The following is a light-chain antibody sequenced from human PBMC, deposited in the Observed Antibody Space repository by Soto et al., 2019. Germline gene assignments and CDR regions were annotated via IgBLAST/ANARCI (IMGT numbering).Light chain of an antibody. CDR2: EVN. V-gene: IGLV2-14*01. CDR1: SSDIGAYDY. CDR3: FSFTPPSTHV. Sequence: QSALTQPASLSGSPGQSITISCTGTSSDIGAYDYVSWFQQHPGKAPKLMISEVNNRPSGVSNRFSGSKSGNTAYLTISGPQVEDEAEYFCFSFTPPSTHVFGTGPKLTVL. J-gene: IGLJ1*01.